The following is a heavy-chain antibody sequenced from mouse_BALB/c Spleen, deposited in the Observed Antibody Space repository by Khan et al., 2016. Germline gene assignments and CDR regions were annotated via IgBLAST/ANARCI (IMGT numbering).Heavy chain of an antibody. V-gene: IGHV1-80*01. CDR2: IYPGDGDT. J-gene: IGHJ3*01. Sequence: QVQLKQSGAELVRPGSSVKISCKASGYAFSSYWMNWVKQRPGPGLEWIGQIYPGDGDTHYHGKFTGKATLTADKSSSTAYMPLSRLTSEDSAHAICAGGTPRAYWGQGTLVTVAA. CDR3: AGGTPRAY. CDR1: GYAFSSYW.